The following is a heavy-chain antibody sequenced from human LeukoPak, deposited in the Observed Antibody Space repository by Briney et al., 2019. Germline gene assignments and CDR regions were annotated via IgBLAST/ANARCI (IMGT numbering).Heavy chain of an antibody. V-gene: IGHV3-7*01. D-gene: IGHD5-24*01. CDR1: GFTFSGNW. CDR2: INPDGSQK. J-gene: IGHJ4*02. Sequence: GGSLRLSCEASGFTFSGNWMSWVRQAAGKGLEWVASINPDGSQKLYVDSVKGRFTISRDNTKSSLYLQMNSLGAEDTAMYYCAKLLGTATTYDSWGQGTRVTVSS. CDR3: AKLLGTATTYDS.